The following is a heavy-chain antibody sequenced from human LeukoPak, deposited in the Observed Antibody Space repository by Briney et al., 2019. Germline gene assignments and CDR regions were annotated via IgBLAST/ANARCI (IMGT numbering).Heavy chain of an antibody. V-gene: IGHV4-34*01. Sequence: NPSETLSLTCAVYGGSLSNYYWSWIRQPPGKGLEWIGEINHSGSTKYNPSLKSRVTISVDMSKNQFSLELSSVTAANMAVYYGARGPASGSTFAWFDPWGQGTLVTVSS. CDR2: INHSGST. D-gene: IGHD3-10*01. CDR1: GGSLSNYY. CDR3: ARGPASGSTFAWFDP. J-gene: IGHJ5*02.